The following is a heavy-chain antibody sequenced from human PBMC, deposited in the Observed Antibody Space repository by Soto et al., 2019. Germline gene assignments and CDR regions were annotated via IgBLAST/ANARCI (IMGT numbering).Heavy chain of an antibody. D-gene: IGHD3-3*01. CDR3: ARRVEMTLFTAAPYYGMDV. CDR2: IYYSGST. Sequence: PSETLSLTCTVSGGSISSGGYYWSWIRQHPGKGLEWIGYIYYSGSTYYNPSLKSRVTISVDTSKNQFPLKLSSVTAADTAVYYCARRVEMTLFTAAPYYGMDVWGQGTTVTVSS. V-gene: IGHV4-31*03. CDR1: GGSISSGGYY. J-gene: IGHJ6*02.